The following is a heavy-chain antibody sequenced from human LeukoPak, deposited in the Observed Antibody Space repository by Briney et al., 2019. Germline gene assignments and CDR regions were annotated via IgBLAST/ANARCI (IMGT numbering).Heavy chain of an antibody. D-gene: IGHD6-13*01. V-gene: IGHV1-69*04. CDR1: GGTFSSYA. J-gene: IGHJ4*02. CDR3: ARGLGIGGDSNFDY. CDR2: IIPILGIA. Sequence: ASVKVSCKASGGTFSSYAISWVRQAPGQGLEWMGRIIPILGIANYAQKFQGRVTITADESTSTAYMELSSLRSEDTAVYYCARGLGIGGDSNFDYWGQGTLVTVSS.